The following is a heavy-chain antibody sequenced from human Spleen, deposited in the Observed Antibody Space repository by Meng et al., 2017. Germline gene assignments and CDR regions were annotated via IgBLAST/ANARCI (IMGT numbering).Heavy chain of an antibody. CDR3: ASGWFGELITI. CDR1: GGSISSNTYY. Sequence: GSLRLSCTVSGGSISSNTYYWAWIRQPPGKGLEWIGSIYYSGSTYYNPSLKSRVTISVDTSKNQFSLKLSSVTAADTAVYYCASGWFGELITIWGQGTLVTVSS. CDR2: IYYSGST. D-gene: IGHD3-10*01. J-gene: IGHJ4*02. V-gene: IGHV4-39*07.